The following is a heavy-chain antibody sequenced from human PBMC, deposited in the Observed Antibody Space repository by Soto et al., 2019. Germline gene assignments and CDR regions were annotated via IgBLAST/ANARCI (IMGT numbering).Heavy chain of an antibody. CDR2: LYNGXST. Sequence: PXXTLSLTCTVSCVSITSYYWRWIRQPPGKGMEWIGXLYNGXSTKYKHSLKXXVTISVDXXKNHFSLQLSSVNAADKDVYYCARDRGGDCFAYWGKGALVTVYS. V-gene: IGHV4-59*01. CDR3: ARDRGGDCFAY. CDR1: CVSITSYY. D-gene: IGHD3-10*01. J-gene: IGHJ4*02.